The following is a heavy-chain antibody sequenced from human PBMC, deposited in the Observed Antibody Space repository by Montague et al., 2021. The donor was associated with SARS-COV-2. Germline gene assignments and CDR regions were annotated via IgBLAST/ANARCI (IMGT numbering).Heavy chain of an antibody. Sequence: SETLSLTCTVSGGSTSSYYWSWIRQPPGKGLEWIGYMYYSGSTNYSPSLKSRVTISVDTSKNQFSLKLSSVTAADTAVYYCARDFDYWGQGTMVTVSS. V-gene: IGHV4-59*01. CDR1: GGSTSSYY. J-gene: IGHJ4*02. CDR2: MYYSGST. CDR3: ARDFDY.